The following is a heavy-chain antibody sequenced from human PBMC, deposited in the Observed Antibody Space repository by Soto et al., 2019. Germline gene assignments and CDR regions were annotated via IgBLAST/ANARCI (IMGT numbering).Heavy chain of an antibody. J-gene: IGHJ6*02. CDR2: IIPIFGTA. V-gene: IGHV1-69*13. Sequence: SVKVSCKASGGTFSSYAISWVRQAPGQGLEWMGGIIPIFGTANYAQKFQGRVTITADESTSTAYMELSSLRSEDTAVYYCARTSADYYDSSGSIYYYGMDVWCQGTTVTVSS. CDR3: ARTSADYYDSSGSIYYYGMDV. CDR1: GGTFSSYA. D-gene: IGHD3-22*01.